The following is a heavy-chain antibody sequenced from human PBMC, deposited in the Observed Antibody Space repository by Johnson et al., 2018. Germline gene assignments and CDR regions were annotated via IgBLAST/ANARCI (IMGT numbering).Heavy chain of an antibody. J-gene: IGHJ6*02. CDR3: VGSDDDYGMDV. V-gene: IGHV4-34*01. CDR1: GGSLSGYY. Sequence: QVQLQQWGAGLLKPSETLSLTCAVYGGSLSGYYWSWIRQPPGKGLEWIGEINYSGNTNYNPSLKSRVTISVDTSKKRFSLRLTSVTVADTAVYFCVGSDDDYGMDVWGQGTTVIVPS. CDR2: INYSGNT. D-gene: IGHD1-1*01.